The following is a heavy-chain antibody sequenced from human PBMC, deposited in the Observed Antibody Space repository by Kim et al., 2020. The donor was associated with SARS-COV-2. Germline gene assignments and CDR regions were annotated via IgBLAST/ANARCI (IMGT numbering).Heavy chain of an antibody. D-gene: IGHD1-1*01. V-gene: IGHV3-48*02. Sequence: FTISRDNAKNSLYLQMNSLRDEDTAVYYCARDRGWLQLPVSYYYYGMDVWGQGTTVTVSS. CDR3: ARDRGWLQLPVSYYYYGMDV. J-gene: IGHJ6*02.